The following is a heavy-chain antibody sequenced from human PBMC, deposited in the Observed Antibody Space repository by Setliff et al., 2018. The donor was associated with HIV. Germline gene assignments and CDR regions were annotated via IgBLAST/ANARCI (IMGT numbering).Heavy chain of an antibody. V-gene: IGHV4-34*01. D-gene: IGHD3-16*01. CDR1: GGSFNEYY. CDR2: INHSGST. CDR3: ARAYRDNVWGSWRQISSWFDS. J-gene: IGHJ5*01. Sequence: PSETLSLTCAVYGGSFNEYYWNWIRQLPGKGLEWIGEINHSGSTNYNESLKRRLRISVDTSKNQFSLSLNSVTAADTAVYYCARAYRDNVWGSWRQISSWFDSWGQGNLVTVS.